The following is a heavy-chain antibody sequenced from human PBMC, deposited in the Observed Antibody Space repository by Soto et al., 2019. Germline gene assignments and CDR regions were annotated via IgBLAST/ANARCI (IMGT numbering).Heavy chain of an antibody. CDR2: INHRGTT. D-gene: IGHD6-19*01. V-gene: IGHV4-34*01. Sequence: SETLSLTCAVYGGSFSGFSWSWIRQPPGKELEWLGEINHRGTTNYNPSLKSRVTISVDTSKNQLSLRLSSVTAADTAVYYCARSGVAVAGTDYWGQGTLVTVSS. J-gene: IGHJ4*02. CDR3: ARSGVAVAGTDY. CDR1: GGSFSGFS.